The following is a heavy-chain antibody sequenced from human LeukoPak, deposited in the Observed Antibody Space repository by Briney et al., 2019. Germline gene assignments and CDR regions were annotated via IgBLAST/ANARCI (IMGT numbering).Heavy chain of an antibody. CDR3: ARDLDGDV. D-gene: IGHD7-27*01. CDR2: ISYDGSNK. Sequence: GGSLRLSCAASGFTFSTYAMSWVRQAPGKGLEWVAVISYDGSNKYYADSVKGRFTISRDNSKNTLYLQMNSLRAEDTAVYYCARDLDGDVWGQGTLVTVSS. V-gene: IGHV3-30-3*01. J-gene: IGHJ4*02. CDR1: GFTFSTYA.